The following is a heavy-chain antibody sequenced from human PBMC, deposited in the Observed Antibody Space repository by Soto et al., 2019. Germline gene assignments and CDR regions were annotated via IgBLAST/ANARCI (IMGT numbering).Heavy chain of an antibody. Sequence: GGSLRRSCAPSGFTFSYYYMSWIRQAPWKRLEWVSYISISSSYTNYADSVNGRFTISRDNAKNSLYLQMNSLRDEDTAVYYCARDLGEGGYPTSHYYWGQGSLVTVSS. CDR2: ISISSSYT. CDR3: ARDLGEGGYPTSHYY. J-gene: IGHJ4*02. CDR1: GFTFSYYY. V-gene: IGHV3-11*06. D-gene: IGHD3-16*02.